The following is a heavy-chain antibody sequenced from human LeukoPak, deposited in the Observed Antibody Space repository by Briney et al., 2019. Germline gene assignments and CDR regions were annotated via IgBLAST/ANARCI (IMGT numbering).Heavy chain of an antibody. CDR2: IYYSGST. D-gene: IGHD5-24*01. V-gene: IGHV4-59*08. CDR1: GGSISSYY. CDR3: ARHERDASLDHAFDI. Sequence: SETLSLTCTVSGGSISSYYWSWIRQPPGKGLEWIGYIYYSGSTSYNPSLKSRVTILVDTSKNQFSLKLSSVTAADTAVYYCARHERDASLDHAFDIWGQGTMVTVSS. J-gene: IGHJ3*02.